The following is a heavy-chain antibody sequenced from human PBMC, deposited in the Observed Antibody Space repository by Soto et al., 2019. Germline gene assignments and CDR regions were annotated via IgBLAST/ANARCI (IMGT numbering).Heavy chain of an antibody. D-gene: IGHD6-19*01. J-gene: IGHJ4*02. CDR2: ITYSGST. V-gene: IGHV4-39*01. CDR3: ARPGPTTGWFYFDD. CDR1: GESISRDNYY. Sequence: SETLSLTCIVSGESISRDNYYWGWIRQPPGKGLEWIGSITYSGSTYYNPSLKSRVTMAVDTSKNQFSLNLPSVTAAGTAVYYCARPGPTTGWFYFDDWGPGILVTVSS.